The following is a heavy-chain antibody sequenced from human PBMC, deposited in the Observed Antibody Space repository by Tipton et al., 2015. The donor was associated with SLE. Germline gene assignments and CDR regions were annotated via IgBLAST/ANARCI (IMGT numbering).Heavy chain of an antibody. D-gene: IGHD2-21*01. CDR1: GASISSYY. V-gene: IGHV4-59*12. Sequence: TLSLTCTVSGASISSYYWNWIRQAPGKGLEWIGYVYEGGNTKYNPSLKSRATMSADTSKNQFSLNLSSVTAADTAVYYCARGTDDGGGEYCNFFDYWGQGTLVTVSS. J-gene: IGHJ4*02. CDR2: VYEGGNT. CDR3: ARGTDDGGGEYCNFFDY.